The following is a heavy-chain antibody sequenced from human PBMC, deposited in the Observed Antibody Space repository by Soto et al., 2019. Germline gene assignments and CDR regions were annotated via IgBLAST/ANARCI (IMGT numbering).Heavy chain of an antibody. CDR1: GSSISSSSYY. D-gene: IGHD2-2*01. J-gene: IGHJ4*02. CDR3: ARHETGSSDFDY. CDR2: IYYSGST. Sequence: SETLSLTCTLSGSSISSSSYYWGWIRQPPGKGLEWIGSIYYSGSTYYNPSLKSRVTISVDTSKNQFSLKLSSVTAADTAVYYCARHETGSSDFDYWGQGTLVTVSS. V-gene: IGHV4-39*01.